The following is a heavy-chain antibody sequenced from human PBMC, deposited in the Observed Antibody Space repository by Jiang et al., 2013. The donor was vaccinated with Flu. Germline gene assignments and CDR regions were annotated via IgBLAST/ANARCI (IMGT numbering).Heavy chain of an antibody. V-gene: IGHV4-39*01. CDR2: IYYSGST. D-gene: IGHD1-26*01. Sequence: GPGLVKPSETLSLTCTVSGGSISSSSYYWGWIRQPPGKGLEWIGSIYYSGSTYYNPSLKSRVTISVDTSKNQFSLKLSSVTAADTAVYYCALPMTTRWDYYFDYWGQGTLVTVSS. CDR1: GGSISSSSYY. J-gene: IGHJ4*02. CDR3: ALPMTTRWDYYFDY.